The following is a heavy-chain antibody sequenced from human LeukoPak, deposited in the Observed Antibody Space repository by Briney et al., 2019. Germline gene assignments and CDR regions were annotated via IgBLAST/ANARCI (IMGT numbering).Heavy chain of an antibody. CDR1: GYTFTGYY. J-gene: IGHJ4*02. V-gene: IGHV1-2*02. Sequence: GAAVKVSCRASGYTFTGYYMHWVRQAPGQGLEWRGWINPNSGGTNYSQKFQGRVTMTRDTSISTAYMELSRLRSDDTAVYYCARDIAAAYDYWGQGTLVTVSS. D-gene: IGHD6-13*01. CDR3: ARDIAAAYDY. CDR2: INPNSGGT.